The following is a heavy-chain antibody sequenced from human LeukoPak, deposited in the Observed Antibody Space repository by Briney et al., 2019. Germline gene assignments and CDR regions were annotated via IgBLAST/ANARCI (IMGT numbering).Heavy chain of an antibody. V-gene: IGHV4-59*01. D-gene: IGHD5-12*01. CDR3: ERDGGGYDSGGYYYYGMDV. J-gene: IGHJ6*02. CDR1: GGSISSYY. CDR2: IYYSGST. Sequence: SETLSLTCTVSGGSISSYYWSWIRQPPGKGLEWIGYIYYSGSTNYNPSLKSRVTISVDTSKNQFSLKLSSVTAADTAVYYCERDGGGYDSGGYYYYGMDVWGQGTTVTVSS.